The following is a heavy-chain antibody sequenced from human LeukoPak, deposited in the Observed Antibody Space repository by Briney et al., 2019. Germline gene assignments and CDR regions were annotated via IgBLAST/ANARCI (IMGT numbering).Heavy chain of an antibody. V-gene: IGHV1-18*01. CDR3: ASPGYSSGWWKLGHYYFDY. D-gene: IGHD6-19*01. J-gene: IGHJ4*02. CDR2: ISGYNGKT. CDR1: GYTFTSYG. Sequence: ASVKVSCKASGYTFTSYGISWVRQAPGQGLEWMGWISGYNGKTNYAQKLQGRVTMTTDTSTSTAYMELSSLRSEDTAVYYCASPGYSSGWWKLGHYYFDYWGQGTLVTVSS.